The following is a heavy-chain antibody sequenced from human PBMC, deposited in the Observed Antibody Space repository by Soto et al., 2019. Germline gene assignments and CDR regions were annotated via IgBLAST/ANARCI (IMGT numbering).Heavy chain of an antibody. Sequence: GGSLRLSCAASGITLSSYAMSWVRQAPGKGPEWVSGISASGGSTSYADSVKGRFTISRDNSKNTLYLQINSLRADDTAVYHCAKGQNSGTYRFYFDYWGQGALVTVSS. CDR1: GITLSSYA. J-gene: IGHJ4*02. CDR2: ISASGGST. D-gene: IGHD1-26*01. CDR3: AKGQNSGTYRFYFDY. V-gene: IGHV3-23*01.